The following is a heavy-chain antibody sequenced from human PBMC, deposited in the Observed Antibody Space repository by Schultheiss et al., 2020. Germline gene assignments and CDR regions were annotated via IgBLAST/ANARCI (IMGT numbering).Heavy chain of an antibody. J-gene: IGHJ4*02. Sequence: GGSLRLSCKASGYTFSSYGIKWVRQAPGQGIEWMGWINPNSGGTNYAQKFQGWVTMTRDTSISTAYMELSRLRSDDTAVYYCARDGGSYYYYYWGQGTLVTVSS. D-gene: IGHD1-26*01. V-gene: IGHV1-2*04. CDR2: INPNSGGT. CDR1: GYTFSSYG. CDR3: ARDGGSYYYYY.